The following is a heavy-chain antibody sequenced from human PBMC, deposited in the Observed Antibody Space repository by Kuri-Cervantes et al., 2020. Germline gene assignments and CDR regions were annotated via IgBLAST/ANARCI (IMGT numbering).Heavy chain of an antibody. CDR2: IDWDDDK. Sequence: SGPTLVKPTQTLTLTCTFSGFSLSTSGMCVSWVRQPPGKALEWLALIDWDDDKYYSTSLKTRLTISKDTSKNQVVLTMTNMGPVDTATYYCARFYDSSGRGLFDYWGQGTLVTVSS. CDR3: ARFYDSSGRGLFDY. D-gene: IGHD3-22*01. J-gene: IGHJ4*02. CDR1: GFSLSTSGMC. V-gene: IGHV2-70*20.